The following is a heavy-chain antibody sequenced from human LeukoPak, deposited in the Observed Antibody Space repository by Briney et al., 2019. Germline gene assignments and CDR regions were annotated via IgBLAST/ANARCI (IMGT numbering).Heavy chain of an antibody. Sequence: SVKVSCKASGGTFSSYAISWVRQAPGQGLEWMGGIIPIFGTANYAQKFQGRVTITADESTSTAYMELSSLRSEDTAVYYCAKYYYGSGSYYNSFDYRGQGTLVTVSS. CDR2: IIPIFGTA. CDR3: AKYYYGSGSYYNSFDY. J-gene: IGHJ4*02. CDR1: GGTFSSYA. V-gene: IGHV1-69*13. D-gene: IGHD3-10*01.